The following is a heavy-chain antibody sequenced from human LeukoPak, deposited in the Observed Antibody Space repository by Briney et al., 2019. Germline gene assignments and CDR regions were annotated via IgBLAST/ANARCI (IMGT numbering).Heavy chain of an antibody. CDR3: ARGVEPLAANTLAY. J-gene: IGHJ4*02. CDR1: GFTVITND. D-gene: IGHD1-14*01. Sequence: PGGSLRLPCAASGFTVITNDMTWVRQAPGKGLEWVSVLYSDGNTKYADSVQGRFTISRDNSKNTLYLEMNSLSPDDTAVYYCARGVEPLAANTLAYWGQGTKVTVSS. CDR2: LYSDGNT. V-gene: IGHV3-53*01.